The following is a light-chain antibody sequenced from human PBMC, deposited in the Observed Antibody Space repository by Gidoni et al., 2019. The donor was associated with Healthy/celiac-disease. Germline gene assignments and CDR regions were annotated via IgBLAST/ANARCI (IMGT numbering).Light chain of an antibody. CDR1: QSVLYSSNNKNS. V-gene: IGKV4-1*01. CDR2: WAS. J-gene: IGKJ4*01. CDR3: QQCYSTPPT. Sequence: FVLHHSRDSLAFSLGDRATINCKSSQSVLYSSNNKNSLAWYQQKPGQPPKLLIYWASTRESGVPDRFSGSGSGTDFTLTISSLQAEDVAVYYCQQCYSTPPTFGGGTKVEIK.